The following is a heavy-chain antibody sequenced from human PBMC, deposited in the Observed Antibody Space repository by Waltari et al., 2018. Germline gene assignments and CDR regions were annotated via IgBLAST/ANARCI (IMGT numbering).Heavy chain of an antibody. V-gene: IGHV3-49*04. CDR3: TSQDIVVVPAANYHYYGMDV. CDR1: GFTFGDYA. Sequence: EVQLVESGGGLVQPGRSLRLSCTASGFTFGDYAMSWVRKAPGKGLEGVGFIRSKAYGGTTEYAASVKGRFTISRDDSKSIAYLQMNSLKTEDTAVYYCTSQDIVVVPAANYHYYGMDVWGQGTTVTVSS. D-gene: IGHD2-2*01. CDR2: IRSKAYGGTT. J-gene: IGHJ6*02.